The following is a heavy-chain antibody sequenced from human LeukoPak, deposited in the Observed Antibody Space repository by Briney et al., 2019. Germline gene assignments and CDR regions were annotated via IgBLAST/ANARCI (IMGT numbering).Heavy chain of an antibody. V-gene: IGHV3-23*01. CDR1: GFTFSSYA. D-gene: IGHD3-22*01. J-gene: IGHJ4*02. Sequence: GGSLRLSCAASGFTFSSYAMSWVRQAPGKGLEWVSAISGSGGSTYYADSVKGRFTISRDNSENTLYLQMNSLRAEDTAVYYCAKDLAQNYYDSSGYSHWGQGTLVTVSS. CDR2: ISGSGGST. CDR3: AKDLAQNYYDSSGYSH.